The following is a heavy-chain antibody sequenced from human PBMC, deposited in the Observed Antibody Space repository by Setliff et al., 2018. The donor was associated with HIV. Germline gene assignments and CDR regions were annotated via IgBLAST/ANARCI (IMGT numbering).Heavy chain of an antibody. CDR1: GGSISRSCCC. CDR3: ARGQDLGATWTGYYYYYMDV. V-gene: IGHV4-39*07. D-gene: IGHD1-26*01. Sequence: SETLSLTCTVSGGSISRSCCCWGWIRQPPGKGLEWIGSIYYSGSTYYNPSLKSRVTISVDRSKNQFSLKLTSVTAADTAVYYCARGQDLGATWTGYYYYYMDVWGKGTTVTVSS. CDR2: IYYSGST. J-gene: IGHJ6*03.